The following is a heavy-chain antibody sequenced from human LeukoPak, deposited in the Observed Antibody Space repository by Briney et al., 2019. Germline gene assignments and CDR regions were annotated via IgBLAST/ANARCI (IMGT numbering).Heavy chain of an antibody. D-gene: IGHD4-17*01. CDR1: GFTFSSYW. CDR2: INTDGSST. V-gene: IGHV3-74*01. Sequence: GGSLRLSCAASGFTFSSYWMHWVRQAPGKGLVWVSRINTDGSSTSYADSVKGRFTISRDNAKNTLYLQMNSLRAEDTAVYYCARTTVTLPYYFDYWGQGTLVTVSS. J-gene: IGHJ4*02. CDR3: ARTTVTLPYYFDY.